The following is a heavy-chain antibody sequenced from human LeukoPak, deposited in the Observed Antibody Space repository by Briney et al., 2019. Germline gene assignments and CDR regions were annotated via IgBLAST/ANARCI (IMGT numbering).Heavy chain of an antibody. CDR2: ISYDGSNK. Sequence: GGSLRLSCAASGFTFSSYAMHWVRQAPGKGLEWVAVISYDGSNKYYVDSVKGRFTISRDNSKNTLYLLMNSLRAEDTAVYYCASAGPHFDYWGQGTLVTVSS. V-gene: IGHV3-30-3*01. CDR3: ASAGPHFDY. J-gene: IGHJ4*02. CDR1: GFTFSSYA.